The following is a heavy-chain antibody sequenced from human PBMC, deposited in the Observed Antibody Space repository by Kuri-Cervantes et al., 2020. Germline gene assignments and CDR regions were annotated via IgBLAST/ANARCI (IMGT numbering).Heavy chain of an antibody. V-gene: IGHV4-59*01. CDR3: ARVQASYYYYYYMDV. CDR2: IYYSGST. J-gene: IGHJ6*03. D-gene: IGHD4-11*01. CDR1: GGSISSYY. Sequence: GSLRLSCTVSGGSISSYYWGWIRQPPGKGLEWIGYIYYSGSTNYNPSLKSRVTISVDTSKNQFSLKLSSVTAAGTAVYYCARVQASYYYYYYMDVWGKGTTVTVSS.